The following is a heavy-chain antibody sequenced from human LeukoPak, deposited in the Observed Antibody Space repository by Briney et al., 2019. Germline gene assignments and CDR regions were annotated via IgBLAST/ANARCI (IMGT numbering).Heavy chain of an antibody. CDR2: IRSEVYGATT. CDR3: TRFTPYHDY. V-gene: IGHV3-49*04. CDR1: GFTFGDHA. J-gene: IGHJ4*02. Sequence: GRSLRLSCTASGFTFGDHAMSWVRQPLGKGLEWVGFIRSEVYGATTEYAASVKGRFTISRDDSKSIVYLQMNSLTTEDTAVYFCTRFTPYHDYWGQGTLVTVSS. D-gene: IGHD2-15*01.